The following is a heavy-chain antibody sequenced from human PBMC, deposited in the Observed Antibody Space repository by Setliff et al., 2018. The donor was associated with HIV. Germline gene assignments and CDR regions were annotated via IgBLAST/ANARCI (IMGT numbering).Heavy chain of an antibody. Sequence: ASVKVSCKVSGYTFTNYALHWVRQAPGQRLEWMGWINGGNGNTKYSQKFRDRVTITRDTSASTAYMELSSPRSEDTAVYYCARGLRYFDWLTHLGAFDIWGQGTMVTVSS. D-gene: IGHD3-9*01. CDR2: INGGNGNT. CDR1: GYTFTNYA. CDR3: ARGLRYFDWLTHLGAFDI. J-gene: IGHJ3*02. V-gene: IGHV1-3*01.